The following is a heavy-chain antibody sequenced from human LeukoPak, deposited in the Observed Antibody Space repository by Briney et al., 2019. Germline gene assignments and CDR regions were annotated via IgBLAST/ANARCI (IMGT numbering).Heavy chain of an antibody. CDR2: IWYDGRDK. D-gene: IGHD6-19*01. CDR1: GFTFSSYG. Sequence: TGGSLRLSCAASGFTFSSYGMHWVRQAPGKGLEWVAVIWYDGRDKYYADSVKGRFTISRDNSKNTLYLQMNSLRAEDTAVYYCAKDLTYGSSGQSDYWGQGTLVTVSS. CDR3: AKDLTYGSSGQSDY. J-gene: IGHJ4*02. V-gene: IGHV3-33*06.